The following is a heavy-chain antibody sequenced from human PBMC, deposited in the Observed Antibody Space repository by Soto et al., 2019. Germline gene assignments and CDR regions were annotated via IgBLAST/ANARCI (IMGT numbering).Heavy chain of an antibody. V-gene: IGHV1-18*01. J-gene: IGHJ4*02. Sequence: QVQLVQSGAEVKKPGASVKVSCKASGYTFSSYGISWVRQAPGQGLEWMGWISAYNGNTNYAQKPQRRVTMTTDTPTSTAYIELGSLRSDDTAVYYCARVLTAAGFDYWGQGTLVTVSA. CDR3: ARVLTAAGFDY. CDR1: GYTFSSYG. CDR2: ISAYNGNT. D-gene: IGHD6-13*01.